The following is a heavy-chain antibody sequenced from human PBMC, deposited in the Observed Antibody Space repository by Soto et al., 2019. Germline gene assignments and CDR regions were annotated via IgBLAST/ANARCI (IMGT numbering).Heavy chain of an antibody. CDR3: VRARIDV. CDR2: INPDGSEK. V-gene: IGHV3-7*01. J-gene: IGHJ2*01. CDR1: GFIFSAYW. Sequence: EVQLVESGGGLVQPGGSLRLSCAASGFIFSAYWMTWVHQAPGKGLEWVANINPDGSEKYYVDSVKGRFTISRDNVKNSLFLQVNNLRAEDTALYYCVRARIDVWGRGTLVTVSS.